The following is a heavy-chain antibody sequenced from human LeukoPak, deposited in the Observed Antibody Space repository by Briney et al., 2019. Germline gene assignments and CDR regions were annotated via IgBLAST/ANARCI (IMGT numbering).Heavy chain of an antibody. CDR2: INPNSGGT. CDR1: GYTFTGYY. Sequence: ASVKVSCKASGYTFTGYYMHWVRQAPGQGLEWMGWINPNSGGTNYAQKFQGRVTMTRDTSISTAYMELSRLRSDDTALYYCARDFGPEYDREDYWGQGTLVTVSS. D-gene: IGHD3-22*01. V-gene: IGHV1-2*02. CDR3: ARDFGPEYDREDY. J-gene: IGHJ4*02.